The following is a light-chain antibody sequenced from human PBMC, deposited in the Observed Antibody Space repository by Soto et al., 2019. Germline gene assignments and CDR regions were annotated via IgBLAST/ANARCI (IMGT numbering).Light chain of an antibody. CDR3: QPYGSSPCT. V-gene: IGKV3-20*01. Sequence: EIVLTQSPGTLSLSPGERATLSCRASQSVSSSYLAWYRQKPGQAPRLLIYGASSRATGIPDRVSGSGSGTDFTLSNSRLEPESFAVYYCQPYGSSPCTFGQGTKLEIK. J-gene: IGKJ2*02. CDR1: QSVSSSY. CDR2: GAS.